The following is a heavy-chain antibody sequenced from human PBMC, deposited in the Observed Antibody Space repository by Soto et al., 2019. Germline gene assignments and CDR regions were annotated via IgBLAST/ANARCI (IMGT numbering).Heavy chain of an antibody. D-gene: IGHD3-10*01. Sequence: SVKVSCKASGGTFSSYAISWVRQAPGQGLEWMGGIIPIFGTANYAQKFQGRVTITADESTSTAYMELSSLRSDDTAMYYCARLEATRTTWFAGPYNWFDPWG. J-gene: IGHJ5*02. CDR1: GGTFSSYA. CDR3: ARLEATRTTWFAGPYNWFDP. CDR2: IIPIFGTA. V-gene: IGHV1-69*13.